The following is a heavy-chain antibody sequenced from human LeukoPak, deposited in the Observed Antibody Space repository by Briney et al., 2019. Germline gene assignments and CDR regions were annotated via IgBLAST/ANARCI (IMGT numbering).Heavy chain of an antibody. D-gene: IGHD3-10*01. CDR2: IYFGGST. V-gene: IGHV4-39*01. Sequence: SETLSLACSVSGGSINNRNYYWGWVRQPPGKELEWIGHIYFGGSTFYNPSLKSRLTMSIDTSKDQFSLNINSVAAADTAVYYCARLPVYFGEGYFDSWGRGTLVTVSS. CDR1: GGSINNRNYY. J-gene: IGHJ4*02. CDR3: ARLPVYFGEGYFDS.